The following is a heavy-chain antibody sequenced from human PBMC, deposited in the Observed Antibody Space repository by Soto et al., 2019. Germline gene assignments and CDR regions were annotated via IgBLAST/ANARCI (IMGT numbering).Heavy chain of an antibody. Sequence: SLTLPVPCSVAEGSSSSYDWRWIRQTQGKGLEWIGYIYYSGSTNYNPSLKSRVTISVDTSKNQFSLKLSSVTAADTAVYYCARDIMGTSYYYYGMDVWGQGTTVTVSS. CDR3: ARDIMGTSYYYYGMDV. CDR1: EGSSSSYD. V-gene: IGHV4-59*01. J-gene: IGHJ6*02. CDR2: IYYSGST. D-gene: IGHD2-8*01.